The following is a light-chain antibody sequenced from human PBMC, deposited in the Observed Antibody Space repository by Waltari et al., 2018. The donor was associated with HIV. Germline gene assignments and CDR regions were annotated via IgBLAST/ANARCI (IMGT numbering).Light chain of an antibody. J-gene: IGLJ2*01. CDR3: SAWDSSLSAVV. Sequence: QAGLTQPPSVSKGLRQTATLTCTGNSNNVGNQGAAWLQQHQGHPPKLLSYRNNNRPLGISTRISASRSGTTASLTITGLQPEDEADYYCSAWDSSLSAVVFGGGTKLTVL. V-gene: IGLV10-54*04. CDR2: RNN. CDR1: SNNVGNQG.